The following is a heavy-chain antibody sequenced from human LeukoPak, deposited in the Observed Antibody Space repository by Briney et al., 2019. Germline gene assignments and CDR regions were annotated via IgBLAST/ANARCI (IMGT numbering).Heavy chain of an antibody. CDR2: ISSSGSPI. V-gene: IGHV3-48*03. Sequence: GGSLRLSCAASGFTFSSYEMNWVRQAPGKGLEWVSYISSSGSPIYYADSVKGRFTISRDNAKNSLFLQMNSLRAEDTAVYFCARVVVGVTNRFDPWGQGTLVIVSS. CDR3: ARVVVGVTNRFDP. J-gene: IGHJ5*02. D-gene: IGHD2-15*01. CDR1: GFTFSSYE.